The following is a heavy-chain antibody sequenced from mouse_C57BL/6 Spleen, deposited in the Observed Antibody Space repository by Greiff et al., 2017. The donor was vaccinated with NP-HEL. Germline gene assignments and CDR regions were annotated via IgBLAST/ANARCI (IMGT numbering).Heavy chain of an antibody. J-gene: IGHJ2*01. CDR2: ISGGGGNT. Sequence: DVKLVESGGGLVKPGGSLKLSCAASGFTFSSYTMSWVRQTPEKRLEWVATISGGGGNTYYPDSVKGRFTISRDNAKNTLYLQMSSLRSEDTALYYCARQVYYGNYLDYWGQGTTLTVSS. CDR3: ARQVYYGNYLDY. D-gene: IGHD2-1*01. V-gene: IGHV5-9*01. CDR1: GFTFSSYT.